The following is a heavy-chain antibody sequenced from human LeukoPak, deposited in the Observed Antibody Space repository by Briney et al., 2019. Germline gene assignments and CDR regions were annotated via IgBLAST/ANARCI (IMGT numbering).Heavy chain of an antibody. V-gene: IGHV3-30*19. Sequence: GGSLRLSCAASRFPFRTYNMHWVRQAPGKGLEWVAVISNDGGDKYYADSVKGRFTISRDNSQNTLYLQMNTLKTEDTAAYFCARDRGAFDYWGQGTLVTVSS. CDR1: RFPFRTYN. CDR3: ARDRGAFDY. CDR2: ISNDGGDK. D-gene: IGHD3-10*01. J-gene: IGHJ4*02.